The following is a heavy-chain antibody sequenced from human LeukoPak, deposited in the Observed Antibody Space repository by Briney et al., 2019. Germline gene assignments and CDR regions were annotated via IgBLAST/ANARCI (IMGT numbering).Heavy chain of an antibody. CDR3: ARDWLAASNWFDP. V-gene: IGHV3-11*06. D-gene: IGHD6-25*01. J-gene: IGHJ5*02. CDR1: GFTFSDYY. CDR2: ISSSSSYT. Sequence: GGSLRLSCAASGFTFSDYYMSWIRQAPGKGLEWVSYISSSSSYTNYADSVKGRFTISRDNAKNSLYLQMNSLRAEDTAVYYCARDWLAASNWFDPWGQGTLVTVSS.